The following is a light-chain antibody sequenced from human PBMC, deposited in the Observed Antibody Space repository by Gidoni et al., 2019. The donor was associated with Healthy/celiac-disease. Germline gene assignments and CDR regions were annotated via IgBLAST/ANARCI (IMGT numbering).Light chain of an antibody. CDR1: QSVIYSSNNKNY. CDR3: QQYYSTPWT. J-gene: IGKJ1*01. V-gene: IGKV4-1*01. Sequence: DIVMTQSPDSLAVSLGERATINCKSSQSVIYSSNNKNYLAWYQQKPGQPPKLLIYWASTRESGVPDRFSGSGSGTDFTLTISSLQAEDVAVYYCQQYYSTPWTFGQXTKVEIK. CDR2: WAS.